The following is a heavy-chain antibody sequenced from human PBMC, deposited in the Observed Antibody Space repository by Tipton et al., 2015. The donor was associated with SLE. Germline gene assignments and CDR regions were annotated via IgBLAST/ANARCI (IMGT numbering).Heavy chain of an antibody. CDR1: GGSISSYY. Sequence: LRLSCTVSGGSISSYYWSWIRQPPGKGLEWIGYIYTSGSTNYNPSLKSRVTISVDTSKNQFSLKLSSVTAADTAVYYCARRWFGDQDAFDIWGQGTMVTVSS. V-gene: IGHV4-4*08. J-gene: IGHJ3*02. D-gene: IGHD3-10*01. CDR3: ARRWFGDQDAFDI. CDR2: IYTSGST.